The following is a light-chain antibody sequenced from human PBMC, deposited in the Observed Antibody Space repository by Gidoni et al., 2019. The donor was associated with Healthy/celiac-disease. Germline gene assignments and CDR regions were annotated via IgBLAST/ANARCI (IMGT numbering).Light chain of an antibody. Sequence: EIVLTQSPATLSLSPGESATLSCRASQNVGTYLAWYQQKPGQPPRLLIYDASNRATGIPARFSGGGSGTDFTLTTSSLEPEDFAVYYCQQRSNWPPLTFGGGTKVEIK. CDR3: QQRSNWPPLT. J-gene: IGKJ4*01. CDR2: DAS. CDR1: QNVGTY. V-gene: IGKV3-11*01.